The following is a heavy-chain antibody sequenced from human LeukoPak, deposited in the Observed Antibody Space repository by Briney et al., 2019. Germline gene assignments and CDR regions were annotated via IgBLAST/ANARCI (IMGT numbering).Heavy chain of an antibody. CDR1: GFTFSSYS. Sequence: PGGSLRLSCAASGFTFSSYSMNWVRRAPGKGLEWVSSISSSSSYIYYADSVKGRFTISRDNAKNSLYLQMNSLRAEDTAVYYCARDHLYCGGDCYSGSFDPWGQGTLVTVSS. D-gene: IGHD2-21*02. J-gene: IGHJ5*02. V-gene: IGHV3-21*01. CDR2: ISSSSSYI. CDR3: ARDHLYCGGDCYSGSFDP.